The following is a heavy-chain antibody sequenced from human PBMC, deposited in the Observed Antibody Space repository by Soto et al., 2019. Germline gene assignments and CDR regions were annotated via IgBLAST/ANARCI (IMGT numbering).Heavy chain of an antibody. J-gene: IGHJ5*02. CDR2: FDPEDGET. D-gene: IGHD3-10*01. CDR1: GYTLTGLS. Sequence: GAPVKVSCKVSGYTLTGLSMHWVRQAPGKRLEWMGGFDPEDGETIYAQKFQGRVTMTEDTSTDTAYMELSSLRSEDTAVYYCATGGVLLWFGEFENWFDPWGQGTLVTVSS. CDR3: ATGGVLLWFGEFENWFDP. V-gene: IGHV1-24*01.